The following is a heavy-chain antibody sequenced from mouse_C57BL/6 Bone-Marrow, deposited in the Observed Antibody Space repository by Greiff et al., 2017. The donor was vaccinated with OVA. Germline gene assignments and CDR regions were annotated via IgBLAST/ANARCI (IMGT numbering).Heavy chain of an antibody. V-gene: IGHV5-17*01. CDR3: ARRDYYGSSSYYYAMDY. J-gene: IGHJ4*01. CDR1: GFTFSDYG. Sequence: EVKLMESGGGLVKPGGSLKLSCAASGFTFSDYGMHWVRQAPEKGLEWVAYISRGSSTIYYADTVKGRFTISRDNAKNTLFLQMTSLRSEDTAMYYCARRDYYGSSSYYYAMDYWGQGTSVTVSS. D-gene: IGHD1-1*01. CDR2: ISRGSSTI.